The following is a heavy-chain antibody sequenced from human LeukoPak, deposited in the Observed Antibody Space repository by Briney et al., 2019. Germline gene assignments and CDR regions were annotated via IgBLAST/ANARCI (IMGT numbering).Heavy chain of an antibody. D-gene: IGHD5-18*01. Sequence: GGSLRLSCAASGFTFSSYSMNWVRQAPGKGLEWVSPISSSGSYIYYADSVKGRFTISRDNAKNSLYLQMNSLRAEDTAVYYCARFTPTAMVTADYWGQGTLVTVSS. V-gene: IGHV3-21*01. CDR3: ARFTPTAMVTADY. CDR2: ISSSGSYI. CDR1: GFTFSSYS. J-gene: IGHJ4*02.